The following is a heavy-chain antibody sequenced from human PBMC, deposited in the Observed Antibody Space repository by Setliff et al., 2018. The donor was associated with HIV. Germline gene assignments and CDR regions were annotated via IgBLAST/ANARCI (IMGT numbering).Heavy chain of an antibody. D-gene: IGHD4-17*01. CDR1: GFILSSYW. Sequence: PGGSLRLSCAASGFILSSYWMHWVRQAPGKGLVWVSRINPDGSSTSYADSVKGRFTISRDNAKNTLYLQMNSLRADDTAVYYCMYGGRTATTHWGQGTLVTVSS. J-gene: IGHJ4*02. CDR2: INPDGSST. CDR3: MYGGRTATTH. V-gene: IGHV3-74*01.